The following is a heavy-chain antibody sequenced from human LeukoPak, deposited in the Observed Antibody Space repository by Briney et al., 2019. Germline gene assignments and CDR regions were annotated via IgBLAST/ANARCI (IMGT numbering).Heavy chain of an antibody. J-gene: IGHJ4*02. CDR3: AKGVGSSWLRSLGFDS. Sequence: PGGSLRLSCAASGFTFSSYAMNWVRRAPGKGLEWVSAIRSSGDTSYYADSVKGRFTISRDNSKNTLYLQLNSLSAEDTAVYYCAKGVGSSWLRSLGFDSWGQGTLVTVSS. D-gene: IGHD6-13*01. V-gene: IGHV3-23*01. CDR2: IRSSGDTS. CDR1: GFTFSSYA.